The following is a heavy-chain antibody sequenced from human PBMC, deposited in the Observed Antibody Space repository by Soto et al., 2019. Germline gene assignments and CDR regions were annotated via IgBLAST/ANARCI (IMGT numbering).Heavy chain of an antibody. Sequence: QVQLQQWGAGLLKPSETLSLTCAVYGGSFSGYYWSWIRQPPGKGLEWIGEINHSGSTNYNPSLKRLVTISVDTSKNQFSLKLSSVTAADTAVYYCERGRPPHGDYVLPFDYWGQGTLVTVSS. J-gene: IGHJ4*02. CDR2: INHSGST. CDR1: GGSFSGYY. CDR3: ERGRPPHGDYVLPFDY. D-gene: IGHD4-17*01. V-gene: IGHV4-34*01.